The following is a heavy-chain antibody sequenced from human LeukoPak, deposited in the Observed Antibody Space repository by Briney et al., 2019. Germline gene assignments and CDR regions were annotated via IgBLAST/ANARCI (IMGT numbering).Heavy chain of an antibody. J-gene: IGHJ4*02. Sequence: GGSVRLSCAACGFTFNSYSMNWVRHAPGKGGEWVSSISSSSSYIYYADSVKGRFTISRDNAKNTLYLQMNSLRAEDTAVYYCARECRDYGSGINWGQGTLVTVSS. CDR2: ISSSSSYI. CDR1: GFTFNSYS. D-gene: IGHD3-10*01. CDR3: ARECRDYGSGIN. V-gene: IGHV3-21*01.